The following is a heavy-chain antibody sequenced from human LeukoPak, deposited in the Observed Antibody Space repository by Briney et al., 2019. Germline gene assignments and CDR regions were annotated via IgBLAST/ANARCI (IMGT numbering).Heavy chain of an antibody. CDR1: GFTFSSFA. CDR2: MSGDATNT. J-gene: IGHJ4*02. D-gene: IGHD2-15*01. CDR3: AKYCSGISCYSGLY. V-gene: IGHV3-23*01. Sequence: GGSLRLSCAASGFTFSSFAMNWVRQAPGKGLEWVSTMSGDATNTYYADSVKGRFTVSRDNSKDTLYLQMNSLRAEDTAVYYCAKYCSGISCYSGLYWGQGSLVTVAS.